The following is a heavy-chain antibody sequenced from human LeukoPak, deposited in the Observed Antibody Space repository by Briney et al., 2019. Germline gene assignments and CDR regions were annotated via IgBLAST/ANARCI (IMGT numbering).Heavy chain of an antibody. J-gene: IGHJ4*02. Sequence: ASVKVSCKASGYTFTSYDINWVRQATGQGREWMGWMNPNSGNTGYAQKFQGRVTMTRNTSISTAYMELSSLRSEDTAVYYCARVGYYYDSSIDYWGQGTLVTVSS. CDR1: GYTFTSYD. V-gene: IGHV1-8*01. D-gene: IGHD3-22*01. CDR2: MNPNSGNT. CDR3: ARVGYYYDSSIDY.